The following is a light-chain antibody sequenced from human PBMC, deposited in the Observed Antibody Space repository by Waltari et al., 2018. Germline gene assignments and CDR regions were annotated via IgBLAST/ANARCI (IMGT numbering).Light chain of an antibody. V-gene: IGKV3-20*01. CDR3: QQYGRSPWT. Sequence: EIVLTQSPGTLSLSPGERAPLSCRASQSVINNNLAWYQQKPGQAPSLLIYGASTRAIGIPSRFSGSGSGTDFTLSISRLGPEDFAVYYCQQYGRSPWTFGQGTKVEI. CDR2: GAS. CDR1: QSVINNN. J-gene: IGKJ1*01.